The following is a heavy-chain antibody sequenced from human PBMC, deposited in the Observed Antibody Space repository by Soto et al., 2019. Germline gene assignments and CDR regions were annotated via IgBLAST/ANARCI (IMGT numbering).Heavy chain of an antibody. CDR3: ARPGLRRFGYPRNWVYP. J-gene: IGHJ5*02. D-gene: IGHD3-10*01. Sequence: QLQLQESGPGLVKPSETLSLTCTVSGGSISSSRYYWGWIRQPPGKGLEWIGSIYYSGSTYYNPSLKSRVTISVDTSKNQFSLHLSSATAADTVVYYCARPGLRRFGYPRNWVYPWGKGTLVTVSS. V-gene: IGHV4-39*01. CDR2: IYYSGST. CDR1: GGSISSSRYY.